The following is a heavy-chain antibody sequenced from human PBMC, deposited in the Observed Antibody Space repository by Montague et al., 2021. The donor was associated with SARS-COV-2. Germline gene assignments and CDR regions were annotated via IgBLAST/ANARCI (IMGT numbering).Heavy chain of an antibody. Sequence: SETLSLTCAVSGGSISNYYWSWIRQPPGRGLEWIGYIYYSGSTDYNPSLKSRVTISLDTSKNQFSLKVTSVTAADTAVYYCARGGDYFNYGLDVWGPGTTVTVSS. D-gene: IGHD2-21*01. CDR3: ARGGDYFNYGLDV. J-gene: IGHJ6*02. V-gene: IGHV4-59*01. CDR1: GGSISNYY. CDR2: IYYSGST.